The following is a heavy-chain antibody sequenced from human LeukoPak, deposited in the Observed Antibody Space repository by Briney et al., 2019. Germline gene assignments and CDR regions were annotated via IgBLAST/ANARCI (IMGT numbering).Heavy chain of an antibody. J-gene: IGHJ4*02. Sequence: PGGSLRLSCAASGFTFSSYSMNWVRQAPGEGLEWVSSISSSSSYIYYADSVKGRFTISRDNAKNSLYLQMNSLRAEDTAVYYCARGATYYDFWSGLKVSDYWGQGTLVTVSS. CDR1: GFTFSSYS. D-gene: IGHD3-3*01. V-gene: IGHV3-21*01. CDR2: ISSSSSYI. CDR3: ARGATYYDFWSGLKVSDY.